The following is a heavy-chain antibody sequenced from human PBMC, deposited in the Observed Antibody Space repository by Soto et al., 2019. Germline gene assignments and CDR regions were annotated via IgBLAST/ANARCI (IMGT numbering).Heavy chain of an antibody. D-gene: IGHD1-26*01. CDR2: ISSDSSYI. CDR1: GFTFSSYS. J-gene: IGHJ3*02. CDR3: ARGSGSYDAFDI. V-gene: IGHV3-21*01. Sequence: GGSLRLSCAASGFTFSSYSMNWVRQAPGKGLEWVSSISSDSSYIYYADSVKGRFTISRDNAENSLYLQMNSLRAEDTAVYYCARGSGSYDAFDIWGQGTTVTVSS.